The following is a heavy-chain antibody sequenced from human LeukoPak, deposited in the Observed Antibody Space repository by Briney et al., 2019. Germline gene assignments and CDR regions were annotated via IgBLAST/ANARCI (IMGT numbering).Heavy chain of an antibody. Sequence: GGSLRLSCATSGFTGYGMSWVRQAPGKGLEWVSGISYNGGSTGYADSVKGRFTISRDSAKNYLYLQMTSLRVEDTAFYYCARDTITNWASDFWGQGTLVTVSS. CDR3: ARDTITNWASDF. CDR2: ISYNGGST. J-gene: IGHJ4*02. V-gene: IGHV3-20*04. CDR1: GFTGYG. D-gene: IGHD1-1*01.